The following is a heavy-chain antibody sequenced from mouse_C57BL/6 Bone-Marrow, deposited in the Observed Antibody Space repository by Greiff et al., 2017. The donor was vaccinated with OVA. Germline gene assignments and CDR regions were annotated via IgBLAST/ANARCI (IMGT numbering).Heavy chain of an antibody. J-gene: IGHJ4*01. CDR3: ARIYYYGSGPKGYAMDY. V-gene: IGHV1-53*01. CDR1: GYTFTSYW. CDR2: INPSNGGT. Sequence: QVQLQQSGTELVKPGASVKLSCKASGYTFTSYWMHWVKQRPGQGLEWIGNINPSNGGTNYNEKFKSKATLTVAKSSRTAYMQLSSLTSEDSAVYYCARIYYYGSGPKGYAMDYWGQGTSVTVSS. D-gene: IGHD1-1*01.